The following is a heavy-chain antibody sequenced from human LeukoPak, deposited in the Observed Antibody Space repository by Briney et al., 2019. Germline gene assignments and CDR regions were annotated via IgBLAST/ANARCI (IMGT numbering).Heavy chain of an antibody. V-gene: IGHV3-21*01. J-gene: IGHJ6*02. CDR1: GFTFSSYS. CDR2: ISSSSSYI. Sequence: GGSLRLSCAASGFTFSSYSMNWVRQAPGKGLEWVSSISSSSSYIYYADSAKGRFTISRDNAKNSLYLQMNSLRAEDTAVYYCAREPPDCSSTSCYGAYGMDVWGQGTTVTVSS. CDR3: AREPPDCSSTSCYGAYGMDV. D-gene: IGHD2-2*01.